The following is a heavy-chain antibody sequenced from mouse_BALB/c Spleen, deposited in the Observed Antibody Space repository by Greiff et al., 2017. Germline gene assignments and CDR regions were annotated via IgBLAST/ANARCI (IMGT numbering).Heavy chain of an antibody. D-gene: IGHD1-1*01. CDR1: GYSITSGYY. CDR3: AREGPVLRFYAMDY. V-gene: IGHV3-6*02. J-gene: IGHJ4*01. Sequence: ESGPGLVKPSQSLSLTCSVTGYSITSGYYWNWIRQFPGNKLEWMGYISYDGSNNYNPSLKNRISITRDTSKNQFFLKLNSVTTEDTATYYCAREGPVLRFYAMDYWGQGTSVTVSS. CDR2: ISYDGSN.